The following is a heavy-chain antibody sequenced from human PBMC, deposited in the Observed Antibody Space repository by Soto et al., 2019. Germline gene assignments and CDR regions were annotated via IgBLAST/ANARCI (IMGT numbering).Heavy chain of an antibody. CDR3: VKERSRIFDY. J-gene: IGHJ4*02. CDR1: GFTFDDYT. Sequence: LRLSCAASGFTFDDYTMHWVRQAPGKGLEWVSLITWDGGSSFYADSVKGRFTISRDNTRNSLVLQMNSLRTEDTALSYCVKERSRIFDYWGQGALVTVSS. CDR2: ITWDGGSS. V-gene: IGHV3-43*01.